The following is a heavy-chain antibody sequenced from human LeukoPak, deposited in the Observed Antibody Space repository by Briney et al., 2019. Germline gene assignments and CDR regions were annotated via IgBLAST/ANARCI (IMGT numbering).Heavy chain of an antibody. CDR1: GYTFTGYY. V-gene: IGHV1-2*04. CDR3: ARGDSSSWYPSVPDY. J-gene: IGHJ4*02. D-gene: IGHD6-13*01. CDR2: INPNSGGT. Sequence: GASVKVSCKASGYTFTGYYMHWVRQAPGQGLEWMGWINPNSGGTNYAQKFQGWVTMTRDTSISTAYMELSRLRSDDTAVYYCARGDSSSWYPSVPDYWGQGTLVTVSS.